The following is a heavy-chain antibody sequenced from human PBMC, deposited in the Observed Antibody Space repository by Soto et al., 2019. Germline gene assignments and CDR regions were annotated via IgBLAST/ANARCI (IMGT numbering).Heavy chain of an antibody. CDR3: ARGGADTAMAHDY. CDR2: INPDGSTT. J-gene: IGHJ4*02. CDR1: GFTFSRYW. V-gene: IGHV3-74*01. D-gene: IGHD5-18*01. Sequence: EVQLVESGGGLVQPGGSLRLSCAASGFTFSRYWMHWVRQAPGKGLVWVSRINPDGSTTNYADSVKGRFTISRDSAKNTLHLQVNSARVEDTAVYYCARGGADTAMAHDYWGQGTLVTVSS.